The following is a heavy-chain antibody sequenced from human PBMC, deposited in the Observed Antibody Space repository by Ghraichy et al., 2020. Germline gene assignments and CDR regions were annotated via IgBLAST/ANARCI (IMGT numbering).Heavy chain of an antibody. CDR3: ARERASYGYADQYFDY. V-gene: IGHV4-31*03. Sequence: SETLSLTCTVSGGSISSGGYYWSWIRQHPGKGLEWIGYIYYSGSTYYNPSLKSRVTISVDTSKNQFSLKLSSVTAADTAVYYCARERASYGYADQYFDYWGQGTLVTVSS. J-gene: IGHJ4*02. D-gene: IGHD5-18*01. CDR1: GGSISSGGYY. CDR2: IYYSGST.